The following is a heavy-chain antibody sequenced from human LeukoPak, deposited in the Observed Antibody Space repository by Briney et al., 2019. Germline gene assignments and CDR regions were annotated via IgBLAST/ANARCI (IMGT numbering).Heavy chain of an antibody. Sequence: PGGSLRLSYAASGFTFSSYGMHWVRQAPGKGLEWVAVIWFDGSNKYYAGSVKGRFTISRDNSKNTLYLQMNSLRAEDTAVYYCAKSGHDYGDYRKYNWFDPWGQGTLVTVSS. CDR2: IWFDGSNK. V-gene: IGHV3-33*06. CDR1: GFTFSSYG. J-gene: IGHJ5*02. D-gene: IGHD4-17*01. CDR3: AKSGHDYGDYRKYNWFDP.